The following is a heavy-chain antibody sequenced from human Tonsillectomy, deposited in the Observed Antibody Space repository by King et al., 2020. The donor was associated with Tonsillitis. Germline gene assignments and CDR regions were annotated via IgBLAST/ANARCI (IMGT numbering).Heavy chain of an antibody. V-gene: IGHV1-18*04. CDR2: VSAYNGNT. J-gene: IGHJ4*02. D-gene: IGHD3-22*01. CDR3: ARGPSNYYDSSSYFEN. Sequence: VQLVESGAEIKKPGASVKVSCKASGYTFASYGLTWVRQAPGQGLEWVGWVSAYNGNTNYAQKLQGRVTMTTDTSTSTAYMELTSLTSDDTAVYYCARGPSNYYDSSSYFENGGQGTLVTVSS. CDR1: GYTFASYG.